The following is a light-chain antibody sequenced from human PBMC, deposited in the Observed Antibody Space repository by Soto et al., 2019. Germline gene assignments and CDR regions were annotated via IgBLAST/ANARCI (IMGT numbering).Light chain of an antibody. CDR3: QQYNNWSPYT. V-gene: IGKV3-15*01. Sequence: DTVMTQSPATLSVSPGERATLSCRASQSVSSNLAWYQQKPGQAPRLLIYGASTRATGIPARFSGSGSGTDVTLTVSSLQYEDFAIYYCQQYNNWSPYTFGQGSKLEIK. J-gene: IGKJ2*01. CDR1: QSVSSN. CDR2: GAS.